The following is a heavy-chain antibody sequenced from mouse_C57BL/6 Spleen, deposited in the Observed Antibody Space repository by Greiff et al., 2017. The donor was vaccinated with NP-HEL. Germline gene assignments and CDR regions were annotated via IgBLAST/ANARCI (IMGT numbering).Heavy chain of an antibody. Sequence: QVQLQQPGAELVMPGAPVKLSCKASGYTFTSYWMHWVKQRPGQGLAWIGEIDPPVSYTNYNQEFRGKARLRVDKSSSTAYMQLSSLTSEDSAVYYCARWGYGSSWFAYWGQGSLVTVSA. J-gene: IGHJ3*01. V-gene: IGHV1-69*01. D-gene: IGHD1-1*01. CDR1: GYTFTSYW. CDR3: ARWGYGSSWFAY. CDR2: IDPPVSYT.